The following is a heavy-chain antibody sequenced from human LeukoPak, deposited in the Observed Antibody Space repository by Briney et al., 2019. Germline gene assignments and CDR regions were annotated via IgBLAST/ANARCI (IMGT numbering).Heavy chain of an antibody. D-gene: IGHD5-18*01. J-gene: IGHJ4*02. CDR1: GGSINSGGYY. CDR3: ARAQRGYSYGYDY. Sequence: SETLSLTCTVSGGSINSGGYYWSWIRQPPGKGLEWIGEINHSGSTNYNPSLKSRVTISVDTSKNQFSLKLSSVTAADTAVYYCARAQRGYSYGYDYWGQGTLVTVSS. CDR2: INHSGST. V-gene: IGHV4-34*01.